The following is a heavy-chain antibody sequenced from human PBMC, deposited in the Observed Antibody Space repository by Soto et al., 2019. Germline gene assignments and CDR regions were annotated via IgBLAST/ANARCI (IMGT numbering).Heavy chain of an antibody. Sequence: SVKVSCKASGGTFSSYAISWVRQAPGQGLEWMGGIIPIFGTANYAQKFQGRVTITADESTSTAYMELSSLRSEDTAVYYCASHDTARTPFDYWGQGXLVTVSS. CDR1: GGTFSSYA. J-gene: IGHJ4*02. CDR3: ASHDTARTPFDY. V-gene: IGHV1-69*13. D-gene: IGHD5-18*01. CDR2: IIPIFGTA.